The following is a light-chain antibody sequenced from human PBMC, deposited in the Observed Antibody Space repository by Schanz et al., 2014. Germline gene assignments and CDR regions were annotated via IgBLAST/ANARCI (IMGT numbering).Light chain of an antibody. Sequence: SSLPPPSSVSGSPGQSITISCTGTSSDVGGYNYVSWYQQHPGTAPKLMIYDVTNRPSGVSNRFSGSKSGNTASLTSSGRQAEDEADYYCSSYTSSSTLFGGGTKLTVL. CDR3: SSYTSSSTL. CDR1: SSDVGGYNY. CDR2: DVT. J-gene: IGLJ2*01. V-gene: IGLV2-14*01.